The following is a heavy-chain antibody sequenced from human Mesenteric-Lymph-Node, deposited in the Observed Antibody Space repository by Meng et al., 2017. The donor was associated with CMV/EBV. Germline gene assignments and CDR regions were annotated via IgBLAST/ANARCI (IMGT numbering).Heavy chain of an antibody. V-gene: IGHV3-7*01. CDR2: LNHDGSEE. Sequence: GESLKISCAASGFTFSSYSMNWVRQAPGKGLEWVATLNHDGSEEYCVDSVKGRFTISRDNAKKSLFLQMNSLRGEDTAVYYCARGTGEPGMDYWGQGALVTVSS. CDR3: ARGTGEPGMDY. D-gene: IGHD1-1*01. J-gene: IGHJ4*02. CDR1: GFTFSSYS.